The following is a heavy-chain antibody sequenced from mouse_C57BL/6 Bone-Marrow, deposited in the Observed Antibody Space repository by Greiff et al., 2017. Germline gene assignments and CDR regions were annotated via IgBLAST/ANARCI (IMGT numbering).Heavy chain of an antibody. V-gene: IGHV1-12*01. Sequence: QVQLQQSVAELVRPGASVKMSCKASGYTFTSYNMHWVKQTPRQGLEWIGAIYPGNGDTSYNQKFKGKATLTVDKSSSTAYMQLSSLTSDDSAVYFCARHGYGSSHWYFDVWGTGTTVTASS. J-gene: IGHJ1*03. CDR3: ARHGYGSSHWYFDV. CDR1: GYTFTSYN. CDR2: IYPGNGDT. D-gene: IGHD1-1*01.